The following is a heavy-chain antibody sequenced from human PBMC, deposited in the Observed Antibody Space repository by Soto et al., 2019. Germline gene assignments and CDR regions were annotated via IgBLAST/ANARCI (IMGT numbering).Heavy chain of an antibody. J-gene: IGHJ4*02. D-gene: IGHD2-2*01. CDR1: GLTFKTYG. Sequence: GGSLRLSCVASGLTFKTYGMHWVRQAPGKGLEWVAVLWYDGTIEKYADSVKGRFTISRDNSKSTLYLQMNSLRAEDTGVYFCARTDCSSSECPSDLVGATTMDYWGQGT. CDR3: ARTDCSSSECPSDLVGATTMDY. CDR2: LWYDGTIE. V-gene: IGHV3-33*01.